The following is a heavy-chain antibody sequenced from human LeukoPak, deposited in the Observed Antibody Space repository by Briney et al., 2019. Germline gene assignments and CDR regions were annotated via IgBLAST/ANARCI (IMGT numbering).Heavy chain of an antibody. Sequence: GGSLRLSRAASGFTFTTYSMNWGRQAPGKGLEWVSSINSSSSYICYADSVRGRFAISRDNAKNSLYLQMNSLRAEDTAVYYCARDRAGYYGSGVGLDYWGQGTLVTVSS. CDR2: INSSSSYI. V-gene: IGHV3-21*01. CDR3: ARDRAGYYGSGVGLDY. CDR1: GFTFTTYS. D-gene: IGHD3-10*01. J-gene: IGHJ4*02.